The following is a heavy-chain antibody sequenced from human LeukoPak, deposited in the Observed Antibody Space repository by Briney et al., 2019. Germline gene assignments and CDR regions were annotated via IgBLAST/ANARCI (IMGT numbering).Heavy chain of an antibody. J-gene: IGHJ4*02. CDR1: GYTFTRYD. D-gene: IGHD3-22*01. CDR3: ARGHYYDSSGYPTPEFDY. V-gene: IGHV1-8*01. Sequence: ASVKVSCKASGYTFTRYDINWVRQATGQGLEWMGWMNPNSGNTGYAQKFQGRVTMTRNTSISTAYMELSSLRSEDTAVYYCARGHYYDSSGYPTPEFDYWGQGTLVTVSS. CDR2: MNPNSGNT.